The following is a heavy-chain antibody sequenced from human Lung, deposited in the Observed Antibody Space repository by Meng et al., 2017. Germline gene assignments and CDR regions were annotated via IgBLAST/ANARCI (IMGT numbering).Heavy chain of an antibody. Sequence: VQRQRVGAALLKPSEHLSLPCVVSGGSFSDYYWSWTRQPPGKGLEWIGEINHSGSTKYNPSLESRATISVDTSQNNLSLKLSSVTAADSAVYYCARGPTTMAHDFDYWGQGTLVTVSS. V-gene: IGHV4-34*01. D-gene: IGHD4-11*01. CDR2: INHSGST. CDR3: ARGPTTMAHDFDY. CDR1: GGSFSDYY. J-gene: IGHJ4*02.